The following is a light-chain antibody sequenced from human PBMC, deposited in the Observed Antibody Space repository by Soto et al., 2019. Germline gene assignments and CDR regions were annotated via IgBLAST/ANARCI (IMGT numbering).Light chain of an antibody. Sequence: QSVLTQPPSVSGAPGQRVTISCTGSSSNIGAGYDVHWYHHLPGTAPKLLIYGNNNRPSGVPDRFAGSKSGTSASLAITGLQAEDEADYYCQSYDSSLSGWVFGGGTKLTVL. V-gene: IGLV1-40*01. CDR3: QSYDSSLSGWV. CDR2: GNN. J-gene: IGLJ3*02. CDR1: SSNIGAGYD.